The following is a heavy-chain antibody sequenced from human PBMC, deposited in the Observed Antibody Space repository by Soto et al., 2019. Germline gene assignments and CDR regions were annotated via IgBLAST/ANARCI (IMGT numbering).Heavy chain of an antibody. J-gene: IGHJ5*02. D-gene: IGHD6-13*01. Sequence: SVKVSCKASGGTFSSYAISWVRQAPGQGLEWMGGIIPIFGTANYAQKFQGRVTITADKSTSTAYMELSSLRSEDTAVYYCARVLRYSSSWARFDPWGQGTLVTVSS. CDR3: ARVLRYSSSWARFDP. CDR1: GGTFSSYA. V-gene: IGHV1-69*06. CDR2: IIPIFGTA.